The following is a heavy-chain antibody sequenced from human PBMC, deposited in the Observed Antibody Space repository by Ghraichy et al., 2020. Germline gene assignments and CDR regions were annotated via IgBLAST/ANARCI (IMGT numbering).Heavy chain of an antibody. D-gene: IGHD5-12*01. CDR2: INTNGGST. Sequence: GGSLRLSCAASGFTFSNYAMSWVRQAPGKGLEWVSTINTNGGSTYYADSVKGRFTISRDNSKNTLSLQMNSLRVEDTAIYFCAKGLTAGIVATTIIDYWGQGTLVTVSS. CDR1: GFTFSNYA. V-gene: IGHV3-23*01. CDR3: AKGLTAGIVATTIIDY. J-gene: IGHJ4*02.